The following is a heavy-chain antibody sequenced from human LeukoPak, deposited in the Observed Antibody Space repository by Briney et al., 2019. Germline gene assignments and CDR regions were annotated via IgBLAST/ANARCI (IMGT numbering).Heavy chain of an antibody. CDR2: MSGSGGST. CDR1: GFTFSSYA. CDR3: AKDREYGYVYGAFDI. J-gene: IGHJ3*02. D-gene: IGHD5-18*01. Sequence: PGGSLRLSCAASGFTFSSYAMSWVRQAPGKGLEWVSGMSGSGGSTYYADSVKGRFTISRDNSKNTLYLQMNTLRAEDTAVYYCAKDREYGYVYGAFDIWGQGTLVTVSS. V-gene: IGHV3-23*01.